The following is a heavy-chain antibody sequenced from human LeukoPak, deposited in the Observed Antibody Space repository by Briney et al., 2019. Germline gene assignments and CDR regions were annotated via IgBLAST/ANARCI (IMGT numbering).Heavy chain of an antibody. J-gene: IGHJ4*02. Sequence: SETLSLTCTVSGGSISSSSYYWGWIRQPPGKGLEWIGSIYYSGSTYYNPSLKSRVTISVDTSENQFSLKLSSVTAADTAVYYCARHTRYCSSTSCYPRFDYWGQGTLVTVSS. CDR2: IYYSGST. D-gene: IGHD2-2*01. V-gene: IGHV4-39*01. CDR3: ARHTRYCSSTSCYPRFDY. CDR1: GGSISSSSYY.